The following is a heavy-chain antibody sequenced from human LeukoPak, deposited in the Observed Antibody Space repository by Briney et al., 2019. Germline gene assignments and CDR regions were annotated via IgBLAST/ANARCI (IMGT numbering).Heavy chain of an antibody. CDR1: GGSISSGGYY. D-gene: IGHD3-10*01. V-gene: IGHV4-31*03. Sequence: SETLSLTCTVSGGSISSGGYYWSWIRQHPGKGLEWIGYIYYSGSTYYNPSLKSRVTISVDTSKNQFSLQLSSVTAADTAVYYCASLDYYGSGSYYQYFDYWGQGTLVTVSS. J-gene: IGHJ4*02. CDR2: IYYSGST. CDR3: ASLDYYGSGSYYQYFDY.